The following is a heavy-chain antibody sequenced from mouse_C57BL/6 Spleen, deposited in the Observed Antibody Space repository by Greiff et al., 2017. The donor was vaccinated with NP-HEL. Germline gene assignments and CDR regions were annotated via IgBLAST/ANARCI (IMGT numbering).Heavy chain of an antibody. CDR2: IYPGGGYT. D-gene: IGHD1-1*01. CDR1: GYTFTNYW. CDR3: ARGTTYYLDY. Sequence: VQLQQSGAELVRPGTSVKMSCKASGYTFTNYWIGWAKQRPGHGLEWIGDIYPGGGYTNYNEKFKGKATLTADKSSSTAYMQYSSLTSEDSAIYYCARGTTYYLDYWGQGTTLTVSS. V-gene: IGHV1-63*01. J-gene: IGHJ2*01.